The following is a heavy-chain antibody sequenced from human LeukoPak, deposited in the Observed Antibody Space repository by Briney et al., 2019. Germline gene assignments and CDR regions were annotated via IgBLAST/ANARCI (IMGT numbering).Heavy chain of an antibody. Sequence: ASVKVSFKASGYTFTGYYMHWVRQAPGQGLEWMGIINPSGGSTSYAQKFQGRVTMTRDMSTSTVYMELSSLRSEDTAVYYCARDQLDYDYVWGGYRRLYYFDYWGQGTLVTVSS. V-gene: IGHV1-46*01. CDR3: ARDQLDYDYVWGGYRRLYYFDY. CDR2: INPSGGST. J-gene: IGHJ4*02. D-gene: IGHD3-16*02. CDR1: GYTFTGYY.